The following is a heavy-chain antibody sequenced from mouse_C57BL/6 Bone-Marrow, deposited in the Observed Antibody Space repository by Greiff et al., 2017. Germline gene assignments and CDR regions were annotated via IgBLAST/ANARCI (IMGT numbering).Heavy chain of an antibody. J-gene: IGHJ2*01. CDR1: GYTFTSSW. D-gene: IGHD1-1*01. CDR3: ARVFPNYSGSSSYYFDY. CDR2: IDPSDSYT. Sequence: VQLQQPGAELVKPGASVKLSCKASGYTFTSSWMQWVKQRPGQGLEWIGEIDPSDSYTNYNQKFKGKATLTVDTSSSTAYMQLSSLTSEDSAVYYCARVFPNYSGSSSYYFDYWGRGTTLTVSS. V-gene: IGHV1-50*01.